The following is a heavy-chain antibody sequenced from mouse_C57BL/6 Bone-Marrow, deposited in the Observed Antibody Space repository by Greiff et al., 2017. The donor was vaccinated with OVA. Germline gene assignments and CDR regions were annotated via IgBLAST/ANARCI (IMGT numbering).Heavy chain of an antibody. Sequence: EVKLLESGGGLVQPGGSLKLSCAASGFTFSDYGMAWVRQAPRKGPEWVAFISNLAYSIYYADTVTGRFTISRENAKNTLYLEMSRLRAEDTAMYYCASGGYDGAWFAYWGQGTLVTVSA. V-gene: IGHV5-15*04. D-gene: IGHD2-14*01. CDR3: ASGGYDGAWFAY. CDR1: GFTFSDYG. CDR2: ISNLAYSI. J-gene: IGHJ3*01.